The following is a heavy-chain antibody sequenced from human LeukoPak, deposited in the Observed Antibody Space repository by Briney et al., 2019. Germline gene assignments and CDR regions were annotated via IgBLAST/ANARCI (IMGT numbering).Heavy chain of an antibody. J-gene: IGHJ4*02. CDR3: ARGASCGGDCYPH. CDR1: GFSVRSSY. V-gene: IGHV3-53*01. CDR2: VYTSDST. D-gene: IGHD2-21*02. Sequence: GGSLRLSCEASGFSVRSSYMSWVRQAPGKGPEWVSVVYTSDSTHYADSVKGRFIISRDNSRNTLYLQMNSLRAEDTAVYYCARGASCGGDCYPHWGQGTLVTVSS.